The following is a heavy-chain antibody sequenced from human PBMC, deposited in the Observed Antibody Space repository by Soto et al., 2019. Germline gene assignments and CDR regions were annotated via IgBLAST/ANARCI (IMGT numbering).Heavy chain of an antibody. D-gene: IGHD3-9*01. Sequence: QLQLQESGPGLVKPSETLSLTCTVSGGSISSSSHYWGWIRQPPGKGLEWIGSVYYSGSTYYNPSLKGRVTISVDTSKNQFSLKLSSVTAADTAVYYCARRESYDILTGYYHFDYWGQGTLVTVSS. CDR3: ARRESYDILTGYYHFDY. CDR2: VYYSGST. J-gene: IGHJ4*02. CDR1: GGSISSSSHY. V-gene: IGHV4-39*01.